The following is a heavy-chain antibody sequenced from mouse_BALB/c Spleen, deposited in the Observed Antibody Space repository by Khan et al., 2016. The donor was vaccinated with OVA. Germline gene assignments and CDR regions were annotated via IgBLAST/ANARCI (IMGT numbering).Heavy chain of an antibody. D-gene: IGHD1-1*01. V-gene: IGHV5-6*01. CDR1: GFTFSTYG. Sequence: EVELVESGGDLVKPGGSLKLSCAASGFTFSTYGMSWVRQTPDKRLEWVATVSTCGGYTYYPDSVKGRFTISRDNSKNPLYLQMSSLKSEDTAMFYGARLAYYYDSEGFAYWGQGTLVTVSA. J-gene: IGHJ3*01. CDR3: ARLAYYYDSEGFAY. CDR2: VSTCGGYT.